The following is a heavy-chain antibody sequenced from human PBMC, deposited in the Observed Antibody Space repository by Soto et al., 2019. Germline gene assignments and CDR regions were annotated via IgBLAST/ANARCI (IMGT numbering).Heavy chain of an antibody. CDR3: ARVGSSDFWSGYYKLHYYYYYMDV. V-gene: IGHV3-23*01. J-gene: IGHJ6*03. CDR1: GFTFSSYA. D-gene: IGHD3-3*01. Sequence: GGSLRLSCAASGFTFSSYAMSWVRQAPGKGLEWVSAISGSGGSTYYADSVKGRFTISRDNSKNTLYLQMNSLRSEDTAVYYCARVGSSDFWSGYYKLHYYYYYMDVWGKGTTVTVSS. CDR2: ISGSGGST.